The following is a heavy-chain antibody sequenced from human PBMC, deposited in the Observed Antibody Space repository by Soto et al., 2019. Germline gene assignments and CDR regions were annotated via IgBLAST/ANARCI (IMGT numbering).Heavy chain of an antibody. CDR1: GYSFTSYD. CDR3: ARGTTCYDVLTGSPCCSDPSGMDF. D-gene: IGHD3-9*01. CDR2: MNPNSGNT. V-gene: IGHV1-8*01. Sequence: SSVKVSCTASGYSFTSYDINWVRQATGQGLEWMGWMNPNSGNTGYAQKFQGRVTMTRNTSISTAYMELSSLRSEDTAVYYWARGTTCYDVLTGSPCCSDPSGMDFWG. J-gene: IGHJ6*04.